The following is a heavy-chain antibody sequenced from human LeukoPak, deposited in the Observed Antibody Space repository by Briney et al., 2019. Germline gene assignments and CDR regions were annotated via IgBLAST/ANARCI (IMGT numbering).Heavy chain of an antibody. V-gene: IGHV1-69*13. J-gene: IGHJ4*02. Sequence: ASVKVSCKASGGTFSSYAISWVRQAPGQGLEWMGGIIPIFGTANYAQKFQGRATITADESTSTAYMELSSLRSEDTAVYYCARGFSRNYYDSSGYYAAHWGQGTLVTVSS. D-gene: IGHD3-22*01. CDR3: ARGFSRNYYDSSGYYAAH. CDR1: GGTFSSYA. CDR2: IIPIFGTA.